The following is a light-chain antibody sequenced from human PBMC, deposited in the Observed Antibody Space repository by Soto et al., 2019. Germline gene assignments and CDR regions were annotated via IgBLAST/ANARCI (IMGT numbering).Light chain of an antibody. CDR2: GAS. J-gene: IGKJ3*01. CDR1: QSVSSSY. V-gene: IGKV3-20*01. Sequence: EIVLTQSPGTLSLSPGERATLSCRASQSVSSSYLAWYQQKPGQAPRLLIYGASSRATGIPDRFSGSGSGTAFTLTISRLEPEDFAVYYCQQYGSSPFTCGPGTKVDIK. CDR3: QQYGSSPFT.